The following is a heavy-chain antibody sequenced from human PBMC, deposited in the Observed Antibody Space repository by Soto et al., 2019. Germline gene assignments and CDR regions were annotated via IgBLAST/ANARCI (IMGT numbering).Heavy chain of an antibody. D-gene: IGHD3-10*01. J-gene: IGHJ6*03. Sequence: ASVKVSCKASGYTFTSYGISWVRQAPGQGLEWMGWISAYNGNTNYAQKLQGRVTMTTDRSTSTAYMELRCLRFDDTAVYDWARDQNLPLWFGESRDNYMDVWGKGTTVTVSS. CDR2: ISAYNGNT. V-gene: IGHV1-18*01. CDR1: GYTFTSYG. CDR3: ARDQNLPLWFGESRDNYMDV.